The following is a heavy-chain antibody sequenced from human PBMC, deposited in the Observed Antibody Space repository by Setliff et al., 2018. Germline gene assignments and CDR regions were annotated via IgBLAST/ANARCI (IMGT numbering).Heavy chain of an antibody. J-gene: IGHJ4*02. CDR1: GFTFSSYS. CDR2: ISSSGSTI. CDR3: ARETLPYYFDY. Sequence: PGGSLRLSCAASGFTFSSYSMNWVRQAPGKGLGWVSYISSSGSTIYYADSVKGRFTISRDNAKNSLYLQMSSLRAEDTAVYYCARETLPYYFDYWGQGTLVTVSS. V-gene: IGHV3-48*04.